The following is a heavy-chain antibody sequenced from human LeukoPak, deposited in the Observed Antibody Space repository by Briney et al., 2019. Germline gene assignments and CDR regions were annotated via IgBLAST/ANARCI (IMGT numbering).Heavy chain of an antibody. CDR2: IKQDGSEK. D-gene: IGHD3-10*01. CDR3: ARSRVSRGDAFDI. CDR1: GFTFSSYW. J-gene: IGHJ3*02. V-gene: IGHV3-7*01. Sequence: GGSLRLSCAGSGFTFSSYWMSWVRQAPGKGLEWVANIKQDGSEKYYVDSVKGRFTISRDNAKKSLYLQMNSLRAEDTAVYYCARSRVSRGDAFDIWGQGTMVTVSS.